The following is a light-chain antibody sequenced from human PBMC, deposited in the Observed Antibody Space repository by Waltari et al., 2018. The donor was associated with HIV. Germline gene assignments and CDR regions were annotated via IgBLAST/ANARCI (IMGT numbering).Light chain of an antibody. CDR3: AAWDDSLSGLYV. Sequence: QSVLTQPPSASGTPGQRVTISCSGSSSNIGSNYVYWYQQLPGTAPKLLIYRNNQRPSGVPDRFSCSKSGTSASLAISGLRSEDEADYYCAAWDDSLSGLYVFGTGTKVTVL. CDR2: RNN. CDR1: SSNIGSNY. V-gene: IGLV1-47*01. J-gene: IGLJ1*01.